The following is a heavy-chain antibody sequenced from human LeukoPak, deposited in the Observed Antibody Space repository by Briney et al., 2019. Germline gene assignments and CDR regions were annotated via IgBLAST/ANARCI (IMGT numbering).Heavy chain of an antibody. V-gene: IGHV4-34*01. CDR3: AGLRYHGGNTV. J-gene: IGHJ4*02. Sequence: SETLSLTCAVYGGSFSGYYWSWIRQPPGKGLEWIGEINHSGSTNYNPSLKSRVTISVDTSKNQFSLKMNSLTAADTAEYYCAGLRYHGGNTVWGQGTPVTVSS. D-gene: IGHD4-23*01. CDR1: GGSFSGYY. CDR2: INHSGST.